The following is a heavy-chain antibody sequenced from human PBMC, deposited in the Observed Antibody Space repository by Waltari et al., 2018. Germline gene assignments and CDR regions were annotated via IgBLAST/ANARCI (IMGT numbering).Heavy chain of an antibody. CDR1: GFTVSSNY. D-gene: IGHD3-10*01. J-gene: IGHJ6*02. Sequence: EVQLVESGGGLIQPGGSLRLSCAASGFTVSSNYMSWVRQAPGKGLEWVSVIYSGGSTYYAASVKGRFTIARDNSKNTLELQRNSMRAEDTAVYYCARDKGAGRYFAPKYYYYYGMDVWGQGTTVTVS. CDR2: IYSGGST. V-gene: IGHV3-53*01. CDR3: ARDKGAGRYFAPKYYYYYGMDV.